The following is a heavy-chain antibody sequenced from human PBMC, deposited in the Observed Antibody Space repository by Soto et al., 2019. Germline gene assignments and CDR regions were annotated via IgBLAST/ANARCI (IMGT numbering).Heavy chain of an antibody. J-gene: IGHJ4*02. V-gene: IGHV3-23*01. CDR2: ISESGGRS. CDR3: AKAYFVWSSEQPYYFDY. D-gene: IGHD3-16*01. Sequence: EVQLLDSGGGLVQPGGSPRLSCAASGFTFSNYAMTWVRQGPGKGLEWVSGISESGGRSYYADSVKGRFTISRDNSKSTLYLQMNSLRAEDTAVYYCAKAYFVWSSEQPYYFDYWGQGTLVTVSS. CDR1: GFTFSNYA.